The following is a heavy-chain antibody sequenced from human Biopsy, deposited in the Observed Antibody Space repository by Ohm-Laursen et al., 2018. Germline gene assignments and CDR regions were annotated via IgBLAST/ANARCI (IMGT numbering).Heavy chain of an antibody. D-gene: IGHD3-10*01. CDR3: ATDGAGSYNEN. J-gene: IGHJ4*02. CDR1: GFTFDTYE. Sequence: SLRLSCTASGFTFDTYEMNWIRQAPGKGLEWLSYISGSGVTKMYADSVKGRFTVSRDNAKNSLYLEMNNLTVEDTAVYYCATDGAGSYNENWGQGTLVSVSS. CDR2: ISGSGVTK. V-gene: IGHV3-48*03.